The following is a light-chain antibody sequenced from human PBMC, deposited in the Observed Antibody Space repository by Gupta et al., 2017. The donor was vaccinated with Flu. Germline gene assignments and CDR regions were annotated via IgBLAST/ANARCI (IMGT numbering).Light chain of an antibody. CDR2: WAS. V-gene: IGKV4-1*01. Sequence: DIVMTQSPDSLAVSLGERATINFKSSQSVLYSSNNKNYLAWYQQKPGQPPMLLIYWASTRESGVPDRFSGSGSGTDFTLTISSLQAEDVAVYYCQQYYSTPPYTFGQGTKLEIK. J-gene: IGKJ2*01. CDR1: QSVLYSSNNKNY. CDR3: QQYYSTPPYT.